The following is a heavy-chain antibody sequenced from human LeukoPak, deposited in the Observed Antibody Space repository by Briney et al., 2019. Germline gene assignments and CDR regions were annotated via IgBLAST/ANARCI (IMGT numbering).Heavy chain of an antibody. D-gene: IGHD2-2*01. CDR1: GGSISSYY. CDR2: IYTSGST. J-gene: IGHJ6*03. CDR3: ARQCSSTVPHYYYYMDV. Sequence: SETLSLTCTVSGGSISSYYWSWIRQPAGKGLEWIGRIYTSGSTNYNPSLKSRVTISVDTSKNQFSLKLSSVTAADTAVYYCARQCSSTVPHYYYYMDVWGKGTTVTVS. V-gene: IGHV4-4*07.